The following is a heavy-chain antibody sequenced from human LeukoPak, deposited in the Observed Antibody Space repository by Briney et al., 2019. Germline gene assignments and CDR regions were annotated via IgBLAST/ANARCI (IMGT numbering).Heavy chain of an antibody. CDR1: GFTFSSYA. CDR2: ISSNGGST. V-gene: IGHV3-64*01. CDR3: ARVAGPNYYDSSGYIDY. D-gene: IGHD3-22*01. Sequence: GGALRLSCAASGFTFSSYAMHWVRQAPGKGLEYVSAISSNGGSTYYANSVKGRFTISRDNSKNTLYLQMGSLRAEDMAVYYCARVAGPNYYDSSGYIDYWGQGTLVTVSS. J-gene: IGHJ4*02.